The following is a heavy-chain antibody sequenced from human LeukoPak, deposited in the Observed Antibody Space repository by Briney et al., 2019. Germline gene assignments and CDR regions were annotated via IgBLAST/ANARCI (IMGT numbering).Heavy chain of an antibody. CDR1: GGSISSGSYY. Sequence: SETLSLTCPVSGGSISSGSYYWSWIRQPAGKGLEWIGRIYTSGSTNYNPSLKSRVTISVDTSKNQFSLKLSSVTAADTAVYYCARATVTTALLDYWGQGTLVTVSS. D-gene: IGHD4-17*01. V-gene: IGHV4-61*02. CDR2: IYTSGST. J-gene: IGHJ4*02. CDR3: ARATVTTALLDY.